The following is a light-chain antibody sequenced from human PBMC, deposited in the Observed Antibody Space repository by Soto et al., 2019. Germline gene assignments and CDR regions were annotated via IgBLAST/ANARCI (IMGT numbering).Light chain of an antibody. Sequence: DIQMTQSPSSXSASVGDRVTITCRACQSITTYLNWYRQKPGKAPKLLIYAASSLQSGVPSRFSGSGSETEFTLSISSLQPEDFATYFCQQIYSAPLTFGGGTKVDIK. CDR2: AAS. V-gene: IGKV1-39*01. J-gene: IGKJ4*01. CDR3: QQIYSAPLT. CDR1: QSITTY.